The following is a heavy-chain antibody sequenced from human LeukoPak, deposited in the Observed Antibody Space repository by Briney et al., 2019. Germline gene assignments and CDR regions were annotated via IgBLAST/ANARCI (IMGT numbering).Heavy chain of an antibody. CDR3: ARLRPDIVVVPAGWCGMDV. D-gene: IGHD2-2*01. V-gene: IGHV4-34*01. CDR2: INHSGST. CDR1: GGSISSYY. Sequence: SETLSLTCTVSGGSISSYYWSWIRQPPGKGLEWIGEINHSGSTNYNPSLKSRVTISVDTSKNQFSLKLSSVTAADTAVYYCARLRPDIVVVPAGWCGMDVWGQGTTVTVSS. J-gene: IGHJ6*02.